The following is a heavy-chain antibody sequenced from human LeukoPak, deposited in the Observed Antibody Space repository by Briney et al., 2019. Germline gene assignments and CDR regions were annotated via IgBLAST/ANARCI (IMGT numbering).Heavy chain of an antibody. CDR2: IHYSGST. CDR3: ARLISGVGYFDY. CDR1: DGSISGYY. J-gene: IGHJ4*02. V-gene: IGHV4-59*08. Sequence: PSETLSLTCTVSDGSISGYYWSWIRQPPGKALEWIGYIHYSGSTNYNPSLKSRVTISVDTSKNHFSLKLSSVTAADTAVYYCARLISGVGYFDYWGQGTLVTVSS. D-gene: IGHD3-10*01.